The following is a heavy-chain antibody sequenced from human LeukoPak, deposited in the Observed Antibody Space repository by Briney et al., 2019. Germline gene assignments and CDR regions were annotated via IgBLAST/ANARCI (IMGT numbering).Heavy chain of an antibody. D-gene: IGHD1-20*01. CDR2: TYYRSKWYN. V-gene: IGHV6-1*01. J-gene: IGHJ4*02. CDR1: GDSVSIKSAI. Sequence: SQTLSLTSAISGDSVSIKSAIWNWVRQSPSRGLEWLGRTYYRSKWYNDYAVSVKSRITINPDTSKNQFSLQLNSVTPEDTATYYCVRGGAIRVTGTTPFDYWGQGTLVTVSS. CDR3: VRGGAIRVTGTTPFDY.